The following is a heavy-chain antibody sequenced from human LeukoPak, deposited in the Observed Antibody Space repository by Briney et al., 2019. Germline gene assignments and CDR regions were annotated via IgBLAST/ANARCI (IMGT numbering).Heavy chain of an antibody. CDR3: ARGWYGDAFDI. D-gene: IGHD6-13*01. CDR1: GFTFSDHY. J-gene: IGHJ3*02. V-gene: IGHV3-72*01. CDR2: TRNKANSYTT. Sequence: PGGSLRLSCAASGFTFSDHYMDWVRQAPGKGLEWVGRTRNKANSYTTEYAASVKGRFTISRDDSKNSLYLQMSSLKTEDTAVYYCARGWYGDAFDIWGQGTMVTVSS.